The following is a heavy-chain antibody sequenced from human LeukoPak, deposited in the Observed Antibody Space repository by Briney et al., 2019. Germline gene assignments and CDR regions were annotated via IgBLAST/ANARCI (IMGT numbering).Heavy chain of an antibody. V-gene: IGHV3-53*01. Sequence: PGGSLRLSCAASGFTVSSNYMSWVRQAPGKGLEWVSVIYSGGSTYYADSVKGRFTISRDNSENTLYLQMNSLRAEDTAVYYCARAGGIAAAGFVDVWGKGTTVTVSS. D-gene: IGHD6-25*01. J-gene: IGHJ6*04. CDR1: GFTVSSNY. CDR2: IYSGGST. CDR3: ARAGGIAAAGFVDV.